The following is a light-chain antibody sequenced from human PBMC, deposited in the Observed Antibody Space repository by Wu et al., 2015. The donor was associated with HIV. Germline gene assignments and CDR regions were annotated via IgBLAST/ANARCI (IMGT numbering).Light chain of an antibody. Sequence: DIQLTQSPSTLSASVGDRVTITCRASQSISSWLAWYQQKPGKAPKLLIYKASSLESGVPSRFSGSGSGTEFTLTISSLQPDDFATYYCQQYSSYSITFGQGTRLEIK. CDR3: QQYSSYSIT. V-gene: IGKV1-5*03. CDR1: QSISSW. J-gene: IGKJ5*01. CDR2: KAS.